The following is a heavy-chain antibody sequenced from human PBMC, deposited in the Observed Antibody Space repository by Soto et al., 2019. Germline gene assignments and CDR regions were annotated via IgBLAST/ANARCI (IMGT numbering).Heavy chain of an antibody. D-gene: IGHD6-19*01. J-gene: IGHJ4*02. CDR3: AKSLSDYSSGWFEFAGFDY. CDR2: ISGSGSST. Sequence: EVQLLASGGGLVQPGGSLRLSCAASGFTFSSYAMNWVRQAPGKGLEWVSTISGSGSSTYYAASVKGRFTISRDISKNTVYLQMNSLTAEDTAVYYCAKSLSDYSSGWFEFAGFDYWGQGGLVTVSS. CDR1: GFTFSSYA. V-gene: IGHV3-23*01.